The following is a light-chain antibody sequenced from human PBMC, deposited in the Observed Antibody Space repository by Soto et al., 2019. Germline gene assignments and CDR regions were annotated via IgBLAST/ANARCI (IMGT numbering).Light chain of an antibody. CDR3: TSYISSSSLPYFV. Sequence: QSALTQPASVSGSPGQSITISCTGTSSDVGGYDYVSWYQHHPGKAPKLMIYDVSYRPSGVSNRFSGSKSGNTASLTFSGLQAEDEADYYCTSYISSSSLPYFVLGTGTKLTVL. CDR1: SSDVGGYDY. V-gene: IGLV2-14*03. CDR2: DVS. J-gene: IGLJ1*01.